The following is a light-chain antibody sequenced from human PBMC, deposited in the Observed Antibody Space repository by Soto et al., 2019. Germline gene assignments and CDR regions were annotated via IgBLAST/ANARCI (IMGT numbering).Light chain of an antibody. CDR3: QHYNSYSEA. V-gene: IGKV1-16*01. J-gene: IGKJ1*01. CDR1: QDISNY. CDR2: AAS. Sequence: IQMTRSPSSLSAAVGASVPITCQASQDISNYLTWYQQKPGKAPELLIYAASTLQSGVPSRFSGSGSGTEFTLTISSLQPDDFATYYCQHYNSYSEAFGQGTKVDIK.